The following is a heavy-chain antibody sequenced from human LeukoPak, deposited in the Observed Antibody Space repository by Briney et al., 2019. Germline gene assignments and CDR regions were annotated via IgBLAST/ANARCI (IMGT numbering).Heavy chain of an antibody. V-gene: IGHV3-23*01. CDR1: GFTFSSYG. CDR3: AKEYGSGSYYNDY. Sequence: GGSLRLSCAASGFTFSSYGMDWVRQAPGKGLEWVSAISGSGGSTYYADSVKGRFTISRDNSKNTLYLQMNSLRAEDTAVYYCAKEYGSGSYYNDYWGQGTLVTVSS. J-gene: IGHJ4*02. CDR2: ISGSGGST. D-gene: IGHD3-10*01.